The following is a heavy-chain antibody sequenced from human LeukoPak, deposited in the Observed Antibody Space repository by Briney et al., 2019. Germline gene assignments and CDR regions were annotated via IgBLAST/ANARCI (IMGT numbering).Heavy chain of an antibody. CDR1: GGSINNYY. D-gene: IGHD3-10*01. CDR3: ARHPHYYGSGSYYRGDWYFDL. CDR2: IYYSGST. V-gene: IGHV4-59*08. Sequence: PSETLSLTCTVSGGSINNYYWSWIRQPPGKGLEWIGYIYYSGSTNYNPSLKSRVTISVDTSQNQFSPKLSSVTAADTAVYYCARHPHYYGSGSYYRGDWYFDLWGRGTLVTVSS. J-gene: IGHJ2*01.